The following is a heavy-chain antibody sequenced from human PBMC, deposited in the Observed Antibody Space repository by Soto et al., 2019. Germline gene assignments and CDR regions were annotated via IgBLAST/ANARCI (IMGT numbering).Heavy chain of an antibody. CDR2: ISGSGGST. J-gene: IGHJ4*02. Sequence: GGSLRLSCAASGFTFSSYAMSWVRQAPGKGLEWVSAISGSGGSTYYADSVKGRFTISRDNSKNTLYLQMNSLRAEDTAVYYCYRPLGIVATPLLDYWGQGTLVTVSS. CDR1: GFTFSSYA. D-gene: IGHD5-12*01. V-gene: IGHV3-23*01. CDR3: YRPLGIVATPLLDY.